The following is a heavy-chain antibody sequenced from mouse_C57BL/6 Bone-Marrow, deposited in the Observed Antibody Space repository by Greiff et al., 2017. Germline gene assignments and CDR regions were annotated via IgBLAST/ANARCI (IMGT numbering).Heavy chain of an antibody. Sequence: VQLKQSGAELVRPGASVKLSCTASGFNIKDDYIHWVKQRPEQGLEWIGWIDPEIGGTEYASKFQGKATITSDTSSNTAYLQLSSLTSEDTAVYYCSSCDGNYFDFWGQGTPLTVAS. CDR3: SSCDGNYFDF. CDR2: IDPEIGGT. D-gene: IGHD2-3*01. V-gene: IGHV14-4*01. CDR1: GFNIKDDY. J-gene: IGHJ2*01.